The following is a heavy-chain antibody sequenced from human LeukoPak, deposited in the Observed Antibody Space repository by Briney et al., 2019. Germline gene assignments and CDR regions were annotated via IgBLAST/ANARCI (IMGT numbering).Heavy chain of an antibody. Sequence: GGSLRLSCAASGFTFSSYAMSWVRQAPGKGLEWVSAISGSGGSTYYADSVKGRFTISRDNSKNTLYLQMNSLRAEDTAVYYCAKCARLWFGELSSPNDYWGQGTLVTVSS. V-gene: IGHV3-23*01. CDR3: AKCARLWFGELSSPNDY. CDR2: ISGSGGST. J-gene: IGHJ4*02. D-gene: IGHD3-10*01. CDR1: GFTFSSYA.